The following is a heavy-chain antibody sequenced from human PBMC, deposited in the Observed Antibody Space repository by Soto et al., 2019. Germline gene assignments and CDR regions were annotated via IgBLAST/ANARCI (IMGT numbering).Heavy chain of an antibody. CDR3: ARPQHDILPDSYTNYFDP. CDR1: GFTFSNYG. V-gene: IGHV1-18*01. Sequence: QVQLVQSGAEVKKPGASVKVSCKASGFTFSNYGLTLLRQVPGQGLEGMGWISAYNGTTVHAQEYQGRLTMTTDTSTSTAYMELRSLRPDDTAVYYGARPQHDILPDSYTNYFDPWGQGTLVTVSS. CDR2: ISAYNGTT. D-gene: IGHD3-9*01. J-gene: IGHJ5*02.